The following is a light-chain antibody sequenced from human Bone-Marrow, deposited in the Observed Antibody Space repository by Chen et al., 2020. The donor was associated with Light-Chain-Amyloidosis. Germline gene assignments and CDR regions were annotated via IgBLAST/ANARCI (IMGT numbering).Light chain of an antibody. V-gene: IGLV3-25*03. J-gene: IGLJ2*01. CDR3: QSADSSGTYEVI. CDR1: DLPTKY. CDR2: RDT. Sequence: SYDLTQPPSVSVSPGQTARITCSGDDLPTKYAYGYQQKPGQAPVLVIHRDTERPSGISERFSGSSAGTTATLTISGVQAEDEADYHCQSADSSGTYEVIFGGGTKLTVL.